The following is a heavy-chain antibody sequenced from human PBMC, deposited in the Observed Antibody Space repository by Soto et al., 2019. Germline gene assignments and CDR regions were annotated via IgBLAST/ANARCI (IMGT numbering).Heavy chain of an antibody. Sequence: SETLSLTCAVYGGSFSGYYWSWIRQPPGKGLEWIGEMNQSGSTNYNPSLKSRVTISVDTSKNQFSLRLSSVTAADTAVYYCARGVVVVVAGTLFYYMDVWGKGTTVTVSS. D-gene: IGHD2-15*01. CDR3: ARGVVVVVAGTLFYYMDV. CDR1: GGSFSGYY. V-gene: IGHV4-34*01. CDR2: MNQSGST. J-gene: IGHJ6*03.